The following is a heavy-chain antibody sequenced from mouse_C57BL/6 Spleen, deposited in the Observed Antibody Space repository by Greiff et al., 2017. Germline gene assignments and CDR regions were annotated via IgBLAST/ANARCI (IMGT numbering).Heavy chain of an antibody. CDR2: IYPRDGST. CDR3: ARWDITTVVATKAMDY. D-gene: IGHD1-1*01. Sequence: QVQLQQSGPELVKPGASVKLSCKASGYTFTSYDINWVKQRPGQGLEWIGWIYPRDGSTKYNEKFKGKATLTVDTSSSTAYMELHSLTSEDSAVYFCARWDITTVVATKAMDYWGQGTSVTVSS. J-gene: IGHJ4*01. V-gene: IGHV1-85*01. CDR1: GYTFTSYD.